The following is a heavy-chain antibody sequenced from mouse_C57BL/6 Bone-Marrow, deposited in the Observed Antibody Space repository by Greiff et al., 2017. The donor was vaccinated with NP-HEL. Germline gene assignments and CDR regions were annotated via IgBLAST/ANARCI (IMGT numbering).Heavy chain of an antibody. CDR2: IRNKANGYTT. CDR3: ARWYGSSPDYDIDG. CDR1: GFTFTDYY. J-gene: IGHJ4*01. Sequence: EVQVVESGGGLVQPGGSLSISCAASGFTFTDYYMSWVRQPPGKALEWLGFIRNKANGYTTKYSVSVKGRLTISRDNTQSILYLHMTALRAEDSATYYCARWYGSSPDYDIDGWGKGTTVTVAS. V-gene: IGHV7-3*01. D-gene: IGHD1-1*01.